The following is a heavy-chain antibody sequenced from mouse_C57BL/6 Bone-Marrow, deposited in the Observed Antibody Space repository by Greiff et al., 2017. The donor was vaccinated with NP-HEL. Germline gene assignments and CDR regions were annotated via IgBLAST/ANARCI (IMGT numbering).Heavy chain of an antibody. CDR3: ARWIDYDYDGWGAY. V-gene: IGHV1-69*01. J-gene: IGHJ3*01. CDR2: IDPSDSYT. CDR1: GYTFTSYW. D-gene: IGHD2-4*01. Sequence: QVQLQQPGAELVMPGASVKLSCKASGYTFTSYWMHWVKQRPGPGLEWIGEIDPSDSYTNYNQKFKGKSTLTVDKSSSTAYLQLSSLTSEDSAVYYCARWIDYDYDGWGAYWGQGTLVTVSA.